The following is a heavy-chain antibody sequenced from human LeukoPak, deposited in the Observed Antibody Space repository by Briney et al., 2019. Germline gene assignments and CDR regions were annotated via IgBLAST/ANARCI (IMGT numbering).Heavy chain of an antibody. D-gene: IGHD3-3*01. Sequence: KPSETLSLTCTVSGGSISSYYWSWIRQPPGKGLEWIGYIYYSGSTNYNPSLKSRVTISVDTSKNQFSLKLSSVTAEDTAVYYCATGNHYDFWSGYYGDYFDYWGQGTLVTVSS. CDR1: GGSISSYY. V-gene: IGHV4-59*01. J-gene: IGHJ4*02. CDR3: ATGNHYDFWSGYYGDYFDY. CDR2: IYYSGST.